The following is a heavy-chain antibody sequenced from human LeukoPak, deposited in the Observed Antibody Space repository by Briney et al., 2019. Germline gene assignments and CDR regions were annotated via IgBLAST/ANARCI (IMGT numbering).Heavy chain of an antibody. V-gene: IGHV4-59*08. CDR1: GGSISGHH. D-gene: IGHD2-15*01. J-gene: IGHJ4*02. CDR3: ASHGFCSGGSCNFDY. Sequence: PSETLSLTCTVSGGSISGHHWSWIRQPPEKGLECVGNIYSTGGTKYNPPLKSRVTIAVDTSKNQFSLNLSSVTAADTAVYYCASHGFCSGGSCNFDYWGRGILVTVSS. CDR2: IYSTGGT.